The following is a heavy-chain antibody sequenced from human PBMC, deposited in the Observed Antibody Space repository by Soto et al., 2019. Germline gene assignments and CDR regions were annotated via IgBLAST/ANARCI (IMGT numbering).Heavy chain of an antibody. CDR2: INAGNGNT. V-gene: IGHV1-3*05. Sequence: QVQLVQSGAEEKKPGASVKVSCKASGYTFTSYAMPWVRQAPGQRLEWMGLINAGNGNTKYSQKFQGRVTITRDTSASTAYMELSSLRSEDTAVYYCARGVGNSAPGYWGQGTLGTVSS. J-gene: IGHJ4*02. D-gene: IGHD1-7*01. CDR1: GYTFTSYA. CDR3: ARGVGNSAPGY.